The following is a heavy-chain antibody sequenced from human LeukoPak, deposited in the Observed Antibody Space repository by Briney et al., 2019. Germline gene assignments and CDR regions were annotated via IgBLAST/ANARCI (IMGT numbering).Heavy chain of an antibody. CDR2: ISWSSGSI. D-gene: IGHD1-26*01. J-gene: IGHJ3*02. V-gene: IGHV3-9*01. CDR3: AKDTGELRFDHAFDI. Sequence: GRSLRLSCAASGFTFDDYAMHWVRQAPGKGLEWVSGISWSSGSIVYADYVKGRFTISRDNAKNSLSLRMNSLIAEDTAVYYCAKDTGELRFDHAFDIWGQGTMVTVSS. CDR1: GFTFDDYA.